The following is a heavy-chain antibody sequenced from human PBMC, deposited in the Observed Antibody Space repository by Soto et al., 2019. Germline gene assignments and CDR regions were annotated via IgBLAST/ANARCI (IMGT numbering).Heavy chain of an antibody. CDR2: IDHSGYT. CDR3: ARVRDWFDP. J-gene: IGHJ5*02. D-gene: IGHD3-3*01. Sequence: QVQLQQWGAGLLKPSETLSLTCAVYGGSFSGYYWNWIRQPPGKGLEWIGEIDHSGYTNYNPSLKSRVTRSVDTSKNQFSLRLTSVTAADTAVYYCARVRDWFDPWGEGTLVTVSS. CDR1: GGSFSGYY. V-gene: IGHV4-34*01.